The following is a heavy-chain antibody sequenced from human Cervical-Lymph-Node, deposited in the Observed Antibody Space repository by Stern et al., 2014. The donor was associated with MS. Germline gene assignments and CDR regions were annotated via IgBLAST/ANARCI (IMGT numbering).Heavy chain of an antibody. CDR2: IYYSGST. CDR1: GGSISSYY. V-gene: IGHV4-59*01. Sequence: QLQLQESGPGLVQPSETLSLTCTVSGGSISSYYWSWIRQPPGKGPEWLGYIYYSGSTNYNPSLKSRVTISVDTSKNQFSLKLSSVTAADTAVYYCAREYSSSWGYFDYWGQGTLVTVSS. CDR3: AREYSSSWGYFDY. J-gene: IGHJ4*02. D-gene: IGHD6-13*01.